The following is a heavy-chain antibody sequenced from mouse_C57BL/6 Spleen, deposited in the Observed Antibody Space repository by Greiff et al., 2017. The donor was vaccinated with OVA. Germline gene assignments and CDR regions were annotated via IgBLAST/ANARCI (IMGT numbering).Heavy chain of an antibody. Sequence: EVQLQQSGPELVKPGASVKISCKASGYTFTDYYMNWVKQSHGKSLEWIGDINPNNGGTSYNQKFKGKATLTVDKSSSTAYMELRSLTSEDSAVYYCARRAEGYRYAMDYWGQGTSVTVSS. J-gene: IGHJ4*01. CDR1: GYTFTDYY. CDR2: INPNNGGT. CDR3: ARRAEGYRYAMDY. V-gene: IGHV1-26*01. D-gene: IGHD2-2*01.